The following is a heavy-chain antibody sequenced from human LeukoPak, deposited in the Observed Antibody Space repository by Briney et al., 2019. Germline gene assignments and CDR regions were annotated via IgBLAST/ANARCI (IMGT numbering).Heavy chain of an antibody. J-gene: IGHJ3*02. CDR1: GFTFDDYG. V-gene: IGHV3-20*04. D-gene: IGHD6-13*01. CDR3: ARDKTTIAIRSGLHAFDI. CDR2: INWNGGST. Sequence: PWGSLRLSCAASGFTFDDYGMSWVRQAPGKGLEWVPGINWNGGSTGYADSVKGRFTISRDNAKNSLYLQMNSLRAEDTAVYYCARDKTTIAIRSGLHAFDIWGQGTMVTVSS.